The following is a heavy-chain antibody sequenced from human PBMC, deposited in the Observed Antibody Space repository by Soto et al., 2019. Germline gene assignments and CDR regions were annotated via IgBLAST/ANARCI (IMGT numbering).Heavy chain of an antibody. CDR2: INHSGST. V-gene: IGHV4-34*01. CDR3: ARVRPNYYDSSGYPVGLDY. CDR1: GGSFSGYY. J-gene: IGHJ4*02. D-gene: IGHD3-22*01. Sequence: SETLSLTCAVYGGSFSGYYWSWIRQPPGKGLEWIGEINHSGSTNYNPSLKSRVTISVDTSKNQFSLKLSSVTAADTAVYYCARVRPNYYDSSGYPVGLDYWRQGTLVTVSS.